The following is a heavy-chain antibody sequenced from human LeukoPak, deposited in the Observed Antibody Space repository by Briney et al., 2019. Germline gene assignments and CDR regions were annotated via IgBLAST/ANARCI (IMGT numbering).Heavy chain of an antibody. CDR3: ARGSMVAGTDY. CDR2: ISSSSSYI. J-gene: IGHJ4*02. V-gene: IGHV3-21*01. Sequence: GGSLRLSCAASGFSFSSYSMNWDRQAPGKGLEWVSSISSSSSYIYYADSVKGRFTISRDNAKNSLYLQMNSLRAEDTAVYYCARGSMVAGTDYWGQGTLVTVSS. CDR1: GFSFSSYS. D-gene: IGHD6-19*01.